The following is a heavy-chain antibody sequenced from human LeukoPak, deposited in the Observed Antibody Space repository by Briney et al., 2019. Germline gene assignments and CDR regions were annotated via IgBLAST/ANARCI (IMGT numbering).Heavy chain of an antibody. CDR2: IKQDGSEK. CDR3: ARVGAAAQQNWNFDL. CDR1: GFTFSSYW. D-gene: IGHD6-13*01. V-gene: IGHV3-7*01. Sequence: GSLRLSCAASGFTFSSYWMSWVRQAPGKGLEWVADIKQDGSEKYYVDSVKGRFTISRDNAKNSLYLQMNSLRAEDTAVYYCARVGAAAQQNWNFDLWGRGALVTVSS. J-gene: IGHJ2*01.